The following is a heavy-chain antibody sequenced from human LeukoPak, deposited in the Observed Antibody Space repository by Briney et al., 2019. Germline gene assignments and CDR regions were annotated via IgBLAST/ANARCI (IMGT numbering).Heavy chain of an antibody. CDR1: GYTFTAYN. CDR2: MQPSSGAT. V-gene: IGHV1-2*02. CDR3: ASGRGRSWFDP. Sequence: EASVTVSCKASGYTFTAYNIHWVRQAPGQGLEWMGWMQPSSGATNYAQKFQGRVTMTGDTSISTAYMELSRLTSDDTAFYYCASGRGRSWFDPWGRGTLVTVSS. D-gene: IGHD1-26*01. J-gene: IGHJ5*02.